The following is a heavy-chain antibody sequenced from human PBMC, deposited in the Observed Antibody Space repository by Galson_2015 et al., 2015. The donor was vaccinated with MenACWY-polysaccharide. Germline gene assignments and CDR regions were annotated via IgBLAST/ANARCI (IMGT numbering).Heavy chain of an antibody. CDR3: AKGPIRASGGGLDV. Sequence: ETLSLTCAVSGGSISSSYWWTWVRQPPGKGLEWIGEIYHDGRTAYIPSLKSRITVSLDKAKNQVSLRLISVTAADTAVYYCAKGPIRASGGGLDVWGQGTTVTVS. CDR2: IYHDGRT. J-gene: IGHJ6*02. V-gene: IGHV4-4*02. CDR1: GGSISSSYW. D-gene: IGHD3-10*01.